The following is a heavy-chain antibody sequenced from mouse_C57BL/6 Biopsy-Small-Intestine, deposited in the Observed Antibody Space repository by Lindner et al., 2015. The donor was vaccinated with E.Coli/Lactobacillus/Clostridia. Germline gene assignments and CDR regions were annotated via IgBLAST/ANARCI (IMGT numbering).Heavy chain of an antibody. Sequence: VQLQESGGGLVKPGGSRRLSCAASGFTFSDYGMHWVRQAPEKGLEWVAYISSGSSIIYYADTVKGRFTISRDNAKNTLFLQMTSLRSEDTAIYYCTRDLEAYWGQGTLVTVS. CDR1: GFTFSDYG. CDR2: ISSGSSII. J-gene: IGHJ3*01. CDR3: TRDLEAY. V-gene: IGHV5-17*01.